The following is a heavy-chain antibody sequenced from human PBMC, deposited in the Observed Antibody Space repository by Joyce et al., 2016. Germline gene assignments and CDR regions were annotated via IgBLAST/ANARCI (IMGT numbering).Heavy chain of an antibody. V-gene: IGHV1-2*02. CDR3: ARPRYDRGWYFDL. CDR1: GYTFIDYY. J-gene: IGHJ2*01. CDR2: ISPKGGGT. Sequence: QVQVVQSGAEMKKPGASVKVSCKASGYTFIDYYLHWVRQAPGKGLEWMGWISPKGGGTRFAQKFQGRVTMTRDTSISTAYMELRRLRSDDTAVYYCARPRYDRGWYFDLWGRGTLVTVSS. D-gene: IGHD3-10*02.